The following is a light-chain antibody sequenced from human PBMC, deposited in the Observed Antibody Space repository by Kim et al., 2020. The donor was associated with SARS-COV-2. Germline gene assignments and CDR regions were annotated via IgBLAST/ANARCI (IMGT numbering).Light chain of an antibody. V-gene: IGLV6-57*02. CDR3: HSYDSSNHWV. CDR1: SGSIASNN. J-gene: IGLJ3*02. CDR2: EDN. Sequence: KTVTISGTGSSGSIASNNVKWYQQRPGSAPAIVIYEDNQRPSGVPDRFSGSIDRSSNSASLTLSGVKSEDEADYYCHSYDSSNHWVFGGGTQLTVL.